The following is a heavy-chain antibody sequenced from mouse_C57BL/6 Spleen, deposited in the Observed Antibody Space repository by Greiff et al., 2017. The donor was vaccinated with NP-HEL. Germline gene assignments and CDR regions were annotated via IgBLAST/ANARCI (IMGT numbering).Heavy chain of an antibody. D-gene: IGHD1-1*01. CDR3: ARSVNYYGSSFYYFDY. Sequence: VQLQQSGAELVKPGASVKISCKASGYAFSSYWMNWVKQRPGKGLEWIGQIYPGDGDTNYNGKFKGKATLTADKSSSTAYMQLSSLTSEDSAVYFCARSVNYYGSSFYYFDYWGQGTTLTVSS. J-gene: IGHJ2*01. CDR2: IYPGDGDT. CDR1: GYAFSSYW. V-gene: IGHV1-80*01.